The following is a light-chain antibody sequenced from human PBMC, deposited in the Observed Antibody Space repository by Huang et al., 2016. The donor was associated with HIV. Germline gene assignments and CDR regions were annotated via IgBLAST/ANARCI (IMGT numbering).Light chain of an antibody. CDR3: QQYNTYPWT. V-gene: IGKV1-5*03. J-gene: IGKJ1*01. CDR2: KAS. CDR1: QTISSW. Sequence: TQSPSTLSASVGDRVTITCRASQTISSWLAWYRQKPGKAPKLLLYKASDLESGVPSRFSGSGSGTEFTLTITSLQPDDFGTYYCQQYNTYPWTFGQGTKVEIK.